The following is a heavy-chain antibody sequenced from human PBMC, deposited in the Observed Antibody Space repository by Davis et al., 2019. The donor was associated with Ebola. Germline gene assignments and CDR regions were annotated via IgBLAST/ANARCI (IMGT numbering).Heavy chain of an antibody. J-gene: IGHJ4*02. CDR3: AKASWGPAARPLLDS. CDR1: GFTFRTYA. Sequence: GESLKISCAASGFTFRTYAMNWVRQAPGKGLEWVSAVSGSGTTTSYADSVKGRFTISRDNSNNTLYLQMNSLRVEDTARYYCAKASWGPAARPLLDSWGQGTLV. CDR2: VSGSGTTT. V-gene: IGHV3-23*01. D-gene: IGHD2-2*02.